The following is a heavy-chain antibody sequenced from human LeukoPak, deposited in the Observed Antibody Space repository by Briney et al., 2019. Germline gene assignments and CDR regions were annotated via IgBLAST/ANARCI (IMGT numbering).Heavy chain of an antibody. CDR1: GFTFSTYS. CDR2: ISSSSSTI. D-gene: IGHD1-26*01. J-gene: IGHJ4*02. V-gene: IGHV3-48*02. CDR3: ARGRQRSGSYHEGDY. Sequence: GGSLRLSCTASGFTFSTYSMIWVRQAPGKGLEWVSYISSSSSTIYYADSVKGRFTISRDNAKNSLYLQMNSLRDEDTAVYYCARGRQRSGSYHEGDYWGQGTLVTVSS.